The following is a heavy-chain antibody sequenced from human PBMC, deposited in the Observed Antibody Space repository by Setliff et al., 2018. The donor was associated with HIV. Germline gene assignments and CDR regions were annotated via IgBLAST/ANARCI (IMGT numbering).Heavy chain of an antibody. J-gene: IGHJ4*02. D-gene: IGHD1-26*01. Sequence: GGSLRLSCAASGFTFSSYSMNWVRQAPGKGLEWVSCISSSTRYIYYADSVKGRFTISRDNAKNSLYLQISSLRAEDTAVYYCARGSVGAHWGQGTLVTVSS. CDR3: ARGSVGAH. CDR1: GFTFSSYS. CDR2: ISSSTRYI. V-gene: IGHV3-21*01.